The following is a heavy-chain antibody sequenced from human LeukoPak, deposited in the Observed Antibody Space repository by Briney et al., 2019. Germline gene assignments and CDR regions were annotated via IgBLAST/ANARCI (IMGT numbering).Heavy chain of an antibody. Sequence: PSETLSLTCTVSGGSVSSRGYYWSWIRQPPGKGLEWIVYISYSGSTYYNPSLWSRVTVSVDTSKNEFFLNLNSVSAADAAVYYCARLYDYTIYWGQGILVTVSS. J-gene: IGHJ4*02. CDR2: ISYSGST. CDR3: ARLYDYTIY. CDR1: GGSVSSRGYY. V-gene: IGHV4-61*08. D-gene: IGHD4-11*01.